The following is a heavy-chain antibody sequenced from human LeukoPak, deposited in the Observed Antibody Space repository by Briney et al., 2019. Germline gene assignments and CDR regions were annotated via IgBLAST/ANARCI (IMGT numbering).Heavy chain of an antibody. CDR3: ATAGGIIEFFDC. J-gene: IGHJ2*01. CDR1: GYTFTSKY. Sequence: ASVKVSCKASGYTFTSKYIHWVRQAPGQGLDWMGMIIPGGGSTTYAQKFRDRVTMTRDASTSTVYMELSGLRSEDTALYYCATAGGIIEFFDCWGRGTLVTVSS. D-gene: IGHD3-16*02. CDR2: IIPGGGST. V-gene: IGHV1-46*01.